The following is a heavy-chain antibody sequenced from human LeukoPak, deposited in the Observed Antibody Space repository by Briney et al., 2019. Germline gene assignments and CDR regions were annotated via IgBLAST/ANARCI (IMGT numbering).Heavy chain of an antibody. J-gene: IGHJ4*02. CDR2: INHSGST. V-gene: IGHV4-34*01. CDR3: ARGGGRWLPLNY. Sequence: SETLSLTCAVYGGSFSGYYWSWIRQPPGKGLEWIGEINHSGSTNYNPSLKSRVTISVDTSKNQFSLKLSSVTAADTAAYYCARGGGRWLPLNYWGQGTLVTVSS. D-gene: IGHD5-24*01. CDR1: GGSFSGYY.